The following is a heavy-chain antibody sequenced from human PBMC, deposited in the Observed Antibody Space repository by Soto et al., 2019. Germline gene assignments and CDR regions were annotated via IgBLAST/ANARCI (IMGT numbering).Heavy chain of an antibody. CDR2: INPNSGGT. CDR1: GYTFTGYY. J-gene: IGHJ3*02. V-gene: IGHV1-2*04. Sequence: ASVKVSCKASGYTFTGYYMHWVRQAPGQGLEWMGWINPNSGGTNYAQKFQGWVTMTRDTSISTAYMELSRLRSDDTAVYYCACFYCSGGSCYLDAFDIWGQGTMVTVSS. D-gene: IGHD2-15*01. CDR3: ACFYCSGGSCYLDAFDI.